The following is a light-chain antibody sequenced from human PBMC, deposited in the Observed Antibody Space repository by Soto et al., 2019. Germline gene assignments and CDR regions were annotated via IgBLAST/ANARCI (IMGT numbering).Light chain of an antibody. CDR1: SSDVGGYNY. Sequence: QSALTQPRSVSGSPGQSITISCTGTSSDVGGYNYVSWYQQHPGKAPKLMIYDVSNRPSGVSNRFSGSKSGNTASLTISGLQAEDEADYYCSSYTGSNTLEVFGGGTKLTVL. CDR2: DVS. J-gene: IGLJ2*01. V-gene: IGLV2-14*01. CDR3: SSYTGSNTLEV.